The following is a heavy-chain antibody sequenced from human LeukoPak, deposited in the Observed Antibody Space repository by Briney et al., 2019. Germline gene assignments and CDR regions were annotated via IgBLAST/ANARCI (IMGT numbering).Heavy chain of an antibody. Sequence: GGSLRLSCTASGFTFGDYAMSWVRQAPGKGLEWVGFIRSKAYGGTTEYAASVKGRFTISRDDSKSIAYLQMNSLKTEDTAVYYCTKGMATISYWGQGTLVTVSS. CDR3: TKGMATISY. D-gene: IGHD5-24*01. CDR2: IRSKAYGGTT. J-gene: IGHJ4*02. V-gene: IGHV3-49*04. CDR1: GFTFGDYA.